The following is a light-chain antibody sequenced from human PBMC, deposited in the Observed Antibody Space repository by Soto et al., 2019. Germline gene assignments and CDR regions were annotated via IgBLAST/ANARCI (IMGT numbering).Light chain of an antibody. J-gene: IGKJ5*01. CDR2: GAS. V-gene: IGKV3-15*01. CDR3: QQRDTWPIT. Sequence: MRQSPATLSLSPGEKATLSCRASQSVSSYLAWYQQNPGQAPRLLIHGASTRATGFPARFSGSGSGTDLTITISSLQSEDFEVYYCQQRDTWPITFGQGTRLDIK. CDR1: QSVSSY.